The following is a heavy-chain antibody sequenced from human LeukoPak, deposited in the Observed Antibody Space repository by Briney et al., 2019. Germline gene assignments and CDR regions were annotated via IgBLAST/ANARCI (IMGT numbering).Heavy chain of an antibody. V-gene: IGHV4-59*12. Sequence: SETLSLTCTVSGGSISSYYWSWIRQPPGKGLEWIGFIFYSGTTNYNPSLKSRVTISVDTSKNQFSLKLSSVTAADTAVYYCARGGSYYYYYYMDVWGKGTTVTVSS. J-gene: IGHJ6*03. CDR2: IFYSGTT. CDR3: ARGGSYYYYYYMDV. CDR1: GGSISSYY.